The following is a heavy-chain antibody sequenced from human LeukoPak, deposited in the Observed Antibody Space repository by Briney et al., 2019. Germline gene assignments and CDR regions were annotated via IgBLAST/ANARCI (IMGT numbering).Heavy chain of an antibody. CDR1: GGTFSSYA. Sequence: ASVKVSCKASGGTFSSYAISWVRQAPGQGLEWMGRIIPILGIANYAQKFQGRVTITADKSTSTAYMELSSLRSDDTAVYYCATIAAAAEFDYWGQGTLVTVSS. CDR2: IIPILGIA. J-gene: IGHJ4*02. D-gene: IGHD6-13*01. V-gene: IGHV1-69*04. CDR3: ATIAAAAEFDY.